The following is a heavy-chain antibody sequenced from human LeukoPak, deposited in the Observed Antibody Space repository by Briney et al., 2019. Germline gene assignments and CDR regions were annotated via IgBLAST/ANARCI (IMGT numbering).Heavy chain of an antibody. CDR1: GFTVSSNA. CDR2: INHSGST. V-gene: IGHV4-34*01. CDR3: ARGGGYYYMDV. J-gene: IGHJ6*03. Sequence: GSLRLSCAVSGFTVSSNAMSWVRQPPGKGLEWIGEINHSGSTNYNPSLKSRVTISVDTSKNQFSLKLSSVTAADTAVYYCARGGGYYYMDVWDKGTTVTVSS.